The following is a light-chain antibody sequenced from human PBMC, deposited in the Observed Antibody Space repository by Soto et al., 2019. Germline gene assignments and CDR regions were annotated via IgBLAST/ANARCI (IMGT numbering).Light chain of an antibody. V-gene: IGLV2-23*01. CDR3: CSYAGSTTVV. CDR1: SSDVGSYNL. J-gene: IGLJ2*01. CDR2: EGS. Sequence: QSALTQPASVSGSPGQSITISCTGTSSDVGSYNLVSWYQQHPGKAPKLMIYEGSKRPSGVSNRFSGSKSGKTASLTISGLQAADEADYYCCSYAGSTTVVFGGGTKLTVL.